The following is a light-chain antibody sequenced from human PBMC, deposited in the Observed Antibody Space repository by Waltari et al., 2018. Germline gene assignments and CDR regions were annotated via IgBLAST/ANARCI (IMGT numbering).Light chain of an antibody. V-gene: IGLV6-57*03. J-gene: IGLJ3*02. CDR2: EDN. CDR1: RGRIALNY. CDR3: HSFDTNNHWI. Sequence: NFMLTQPHSVSGSPGKTVTISCTRTRGRIALNYFQWYQLRPGSAPSTAIFEDNRRPSGVSDRFSGSIDTSSNSASLTISGLQTEDEADYYCHSFDTNNHWIFGGGTALTVL.